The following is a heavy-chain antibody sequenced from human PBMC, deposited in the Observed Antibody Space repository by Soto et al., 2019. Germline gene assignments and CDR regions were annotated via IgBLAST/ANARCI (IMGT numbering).Heavy chain of an antibody. V-gene: IGHV4-61*01. CDR3: AKDGAVTPFDY. D-gene: IGHD4-4*01. Sequence: TSETLSLTCTVSVGSFNSGRQYWSWIRQPPGQGLEWIGHIYDSGSTNYNPSLKSRVTISVDTSKNQFSLRLNSVTAADTAVYYCAKDGAVTPFDYWGQGTLVTVSS. CDR1: VGSFNSGRQY. CDR2: IYDSGST. J-gene: IGHJ4*02.